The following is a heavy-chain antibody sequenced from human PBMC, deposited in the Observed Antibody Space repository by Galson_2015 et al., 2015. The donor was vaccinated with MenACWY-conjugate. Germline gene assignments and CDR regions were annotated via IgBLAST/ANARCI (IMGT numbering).Heavy chain of an antibody. Sequence: CAISGDSVSRSSAAWNWIRQSPSRGLEWLGRTYFRFKWFNDYAESVKSRITIEADTSKNQFSLHLNSVTPDDTAVYYCTTGDGYNCRHRSASRSYSNGMDVWGQGTTVTVSS. J-gene: IGHJ6*02. CDR3: TTGDGYNCRHRSASRSYSNGMDV. CDR1: GDSVSRSSAA. D-gene: IGHD5-24*01. CDR2: TYFRFKWFN. V-gene: IGHV6-1*01.